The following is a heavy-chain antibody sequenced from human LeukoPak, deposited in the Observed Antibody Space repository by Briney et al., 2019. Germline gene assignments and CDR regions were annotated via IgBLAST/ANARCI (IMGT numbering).Heavy chain of an antibody. CDR2: IYYSGST. V-gene: IGHV4-59*01. CDR1: GGSISSYY. D-gene: IGHD3-10*01. Sequence: SETLSLTCTVSGGSISSYYWSWIRQPPGKGLEWIGYIYYSGSTNYNPSLKSRVTISVDTSKNQFSLKLSSVTAADTAVYFCARGGYYGSGNDFRFDPWGQGTLVTVSS. CDR3: ARGGYYGSGNDFRFDP. J-gene: IGHJ5*02.